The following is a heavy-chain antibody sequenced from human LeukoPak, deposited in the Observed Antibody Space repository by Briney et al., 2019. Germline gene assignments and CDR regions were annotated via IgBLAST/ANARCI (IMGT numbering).Heavy chain of an antibody. CDR3: ASHKLAASGTGSVDS. CDR2: IYASGVT. J-gene: IGHJ4*02. CDR1: GGSIRSRS. D-gene: IGHD6-13*01. V-gene: IGHV4-4*07. Sequence: PSETLSLTCTVSGGSIRSRSWSWIRQPAGKGLEWIGRIYASGVTYYKSSLESRVTMSVVTSKNQFSLKLTSVTAADTAVYYCASHKLAASGTGSVDSWGQGTLVTVSS.